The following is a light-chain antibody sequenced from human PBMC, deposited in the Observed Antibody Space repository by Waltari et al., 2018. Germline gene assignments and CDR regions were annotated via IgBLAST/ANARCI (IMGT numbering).Light chain of an antibody. Sequence: DIQFTPAPSYLSASVGARVTITCRASQTLNTYLNWYQQRPGTAPKFLIYAASNLETGVPSRFSGGGSGTDFTLTISGLQPDDFATYYCQQSKEVPFTFGQGTKLEIK. CDR3: QQSKEVPFT. V-gene: IGKV1-39*01. CDR2: AAS. CDR1: QTLNTY. J-gene: IGKJ2*01.